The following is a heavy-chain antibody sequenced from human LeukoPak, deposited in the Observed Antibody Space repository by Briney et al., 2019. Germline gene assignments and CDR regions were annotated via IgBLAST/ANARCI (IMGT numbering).Heavy chain of an antibody. Sequence: PGGSLRLSCAASGFIFSDYAMSWVRQAPGRGLEWVSSISGGGASTYYADSVKGRFTISRDSSKNTLYLQMNSLRAEDTAVYFCARDPFVVVVPTVTRGDYFDYWGQGTLVTVSS. J-gene: IGHJ4*02. CDR1: GFIFSDYA. CDR3: ARDPFVVVVPTVTRGDYFDY. CDR2: ISGGGAST. V-gene: IGHV3-23*01. D-gene: IGHD2-2*01.